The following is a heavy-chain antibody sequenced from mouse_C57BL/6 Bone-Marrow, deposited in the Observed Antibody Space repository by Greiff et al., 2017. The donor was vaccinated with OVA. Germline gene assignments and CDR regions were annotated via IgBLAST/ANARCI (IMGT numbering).Heavy chain of an antibody. V-gene: IGHV14-4*01. CDR1: GFNIKDDY. J-gene: IGHJ1*03. CDR2: IDPENGDT. D-gene: IGHD1-1*01. CDR3: TTSRYWYFDV. Sequence: VQLQQSGAELVRPGASVKLSCTASGFNIKDDYMHWVKQRPEQGLEWIGWIDPENGDTEYASKFQGKATITADTSSNTAYLQLSSLTSEDTAVYYCTTSRYWYFDVWGTGTTVTVSS.